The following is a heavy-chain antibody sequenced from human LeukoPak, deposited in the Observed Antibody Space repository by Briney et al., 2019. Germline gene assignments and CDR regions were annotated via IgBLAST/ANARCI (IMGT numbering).Heavy chain of an antibody. J-gene: IGHJ4*02. CDR3: ARASPLAAAYDY. V-gene: IGHV3-20*04. CDR2: INWNGGST. D-gene: IGHD6-13*01. CDR1: GFTFDDYG. Sequence: GGSLRLSCVASGFTFDDYGMSWVRQAPGKGLEWVSGINWNGGSTGYADSVKGRFTISRDNAKNSLYLQMNSLRAEDTAVYYCARASPLAAAYDYWGQGTLVTVSS.